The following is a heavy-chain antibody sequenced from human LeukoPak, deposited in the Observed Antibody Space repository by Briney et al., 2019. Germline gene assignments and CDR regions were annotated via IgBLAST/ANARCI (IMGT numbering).Heavy chain of an antibody. Sequence: GASVTVSCKSSRYTFTSYYMHWVRQAPGQGLEWMGIINPSGGSTRYAKKFQGRVTMTRDTSTSTVYMELSSLRSEDTGVYYCARRDSSGFTNWFDHWGQGTLVTVSS. CDR2: INPSGGST. V-gene: IGHV1-46*01. J-gene: IGHJ5*02. D-gene: IGHD6-19*01. CDR3: ARRDSSGFTNWFDH. CDR1: RYTFTSYY.